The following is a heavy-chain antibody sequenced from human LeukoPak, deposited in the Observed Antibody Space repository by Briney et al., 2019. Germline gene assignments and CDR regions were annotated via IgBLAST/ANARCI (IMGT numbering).Heavy chain of an antibody. V-gene: IGHV3-74*01. D-gene: IGHD3-22*01. CDR3: ARDPKTYYYDSSGYYFDY. CDR1: GFTFSDYW. CDR2: INSDGTTI. J-gene: IGHJ4*02. Sequence: GGSLRLSCAASGFTFSDYWMHWVRHAPGKGLVWVSRINSDGTTINYADSVKGRFSISRDNAKNTLYLQMNSLRAEDAAVYYCARDPKTYYYDSSGYYFDYWGQGTLVTVSS.